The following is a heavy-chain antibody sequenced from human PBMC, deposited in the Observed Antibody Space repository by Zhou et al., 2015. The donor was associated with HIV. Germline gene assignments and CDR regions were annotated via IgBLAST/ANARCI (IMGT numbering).Heavy chain of an antibody. CDR2: IIPIFGTA. CDR3: ARDDDSSGYYDYYYYYGMDV. V-gene: IGHV1-69*12. CDR1: GGTFSSYA. D-gene: IGHD3-22*01. Sequence: QVQLVQSGAEVKKPGSSVKVSCKASGGTFSSYAISWVRQAPGQGLEWMGGIIPIFGTANYAQKFQGRVTITADESTSTAYMELSSLRSEDTAVYYCARDDDSSGYYDYYYYYGMDVWGQGTTVTVSS. J-gene: IGHJ6*02.